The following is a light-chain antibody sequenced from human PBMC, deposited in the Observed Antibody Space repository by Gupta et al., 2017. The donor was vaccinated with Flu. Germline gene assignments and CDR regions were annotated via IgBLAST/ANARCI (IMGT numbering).Light chain of an antibody. Sequence: EIVLTQSPATLSLSPGERATLSCRASQSVGGSLAWYQQKPGQTPRLLFYDASTRDPGIPARFSGSGSGKDFTLTISNRGQEDFAVYYCQQRRNWPRGTFGGGTKVEIK. J-gene: IGKJ4*01. CDR3: QQRRNWPRGT. V-gene: IGKV3-11*01. CDR1: QSVGGS. CDR2: DAS.